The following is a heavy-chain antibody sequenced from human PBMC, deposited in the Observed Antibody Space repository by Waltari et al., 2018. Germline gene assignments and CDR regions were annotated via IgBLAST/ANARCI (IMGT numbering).Heavy chain of an antibody. D-gene: IGHD3-16*01. V-gene: IGHV3-21*01. CDR2: ISASTSYR. CDR3: AKDNFGMDV. Sequence: EPHLVESGGGLVKPGGSLRLSCEASGFMFSAYSMNWVRQAPGKGLEWVSSISASTSYRYYAASVEGRFTISRDNARNSLFLQMNSLRAEDTAVYYCAKDNFGMDVWGQGTTVTVS. J-gene: IGHJ6*02. CDR1: GFMFSAYS.